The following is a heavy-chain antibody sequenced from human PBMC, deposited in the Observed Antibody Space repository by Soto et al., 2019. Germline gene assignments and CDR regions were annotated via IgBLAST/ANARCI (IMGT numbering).Heavy chain of an antibody. CDR2: ISYDGSNK. CDR3: AGCSGGSCYYYYYYGMDV. CDR1: GFTFSSYG. D-gene: IGHD2-15*01. Sequence: GGSLRLSCAASGFTFSSYGMHWVRQAPGKGLEWVAVISYDGSNKYYADSVKGRFTISRDNSKNTLYLQMNSLRAEDTAVYYCAGCSGGSCYYYYYYGMDVWGQGTTVTVSS. J-gene: IGHJ6*02. V-gene: IGHV3-30*03.